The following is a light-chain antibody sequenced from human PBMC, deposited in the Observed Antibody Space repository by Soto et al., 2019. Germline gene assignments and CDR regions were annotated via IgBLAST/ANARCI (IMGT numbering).Light chain of an antibody. CDR3: GAWDSSRGVVV. CDR2: DND. Sequence: QSVLTQPPSVSAAPGQKVTISCSGSSSNIGINSLSWYQQLPGTAPKLLIHDNDARPSGIPDRFSGSKSGTSATLGITGLQTGDEADYYCGAWDSSRGVVVFGGGTKVTVL. CDR1: SSNIGINS. J-gene: IGLJ3*02. V-gene: IGLV1-51*01.